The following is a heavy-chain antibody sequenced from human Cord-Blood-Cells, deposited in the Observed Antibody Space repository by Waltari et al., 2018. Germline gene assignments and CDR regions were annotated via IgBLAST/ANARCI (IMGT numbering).Heavy chain of an antibody. Sequence: QVQLVQSGAEVKKPGSSVKVSCKASGGTFSSYAISWVRQAPGQGLEWMGGIIPIFGTANYEQKFQGRVTITADESTSTAYMELSSLRSEDTAVYYCATYSEGYCSSTSCDDYWGQGTLVTVSS. CDR2: IIPIFGTA. CDR3: ATYSEGYCSSTSCDDY. D-gene: IGHD2-2*01. CDR1: GGTFSSYA. V-gene: IGHV1-69*12. J-gene: IGHJ4*02.